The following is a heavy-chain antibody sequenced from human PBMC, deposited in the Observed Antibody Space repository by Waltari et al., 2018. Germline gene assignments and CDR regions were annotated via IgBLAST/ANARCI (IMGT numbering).Heavy chain of an antibody. D-gene: IGHD3-10*01. CDR1: GGSISSGGYY. V-gene: IGHV4-31*03. Sequence: QVQLQESGPGLVKPSQTLSLTCTVSGGSISSGGYYWSWIRQHPGKCLEWIGYIYYSGSTYYNPSIKSRVTRSVDTAKNQFSLKLSSVTAADTAVYYCARGGLTMFDYWGQGTLVTVSS. CDR2: IYYSGST. CDR3: ARGGLTMFDY. J-gene: IGHJ4*02.